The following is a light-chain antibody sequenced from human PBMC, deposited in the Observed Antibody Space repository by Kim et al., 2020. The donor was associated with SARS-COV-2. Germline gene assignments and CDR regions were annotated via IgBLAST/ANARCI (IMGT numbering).Light chain of an antibody. CDR3: QQYNDWPDT. V-gene: IGKV3-15*01. J-gene: IGKJ5*01. Sequence: VAPGERANLACRASQSISRNLVGYQQKPGQAPRLLIYGASTRATGIPARFSGSGSGTEFTLTISSLQSEDFATYYCQQYNDWPDTFGEGTRLEIK. CDR1: QSISRN. CDR2: GAS.